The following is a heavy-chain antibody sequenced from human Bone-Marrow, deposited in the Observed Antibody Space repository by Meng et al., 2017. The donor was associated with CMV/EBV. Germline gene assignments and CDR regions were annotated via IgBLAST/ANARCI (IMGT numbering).Heavy chain of an antibody. D-gene: IGHD6-13*01. Sequence: GESLKISCAASGSTFTTYAMRWVRQAPGKGLEWVAVISYDGSDKYYAGSVKGRFTISRDNSKNTLYLEMNSLRAEDTAVYYCARDSSRYGELDYWGQGTLVTVSS. V-gene: IGHV3-30*04. J-gene: IGHJ4*02. CDR1: GSTFTTYA. CDR3: ARDSSRYGELDY. CDR2: ISYDGSDK.